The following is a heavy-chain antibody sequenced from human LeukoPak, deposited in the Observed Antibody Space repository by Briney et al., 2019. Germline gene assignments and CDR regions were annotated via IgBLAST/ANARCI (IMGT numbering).Heavy chain of an antibody. V-gene: IGHV4-34*01. CDR2: INHSGST. CDR1: GGSFSDYY. J-gene: IGHJ4*02. D-gene: IGHD6-6*01. CDR3: AKTPTALVRGGYYFDS. Sequence: PSETLSLTCAVYGGSFSDYYWNWIRQPPGKGLEWIGEINHSGSTNYNPSLKTRVTISLDTSKNQFSLKLNSVTAADTAVYFCAKTPTALVRGGYYFDSWGQGTLVTVSS.